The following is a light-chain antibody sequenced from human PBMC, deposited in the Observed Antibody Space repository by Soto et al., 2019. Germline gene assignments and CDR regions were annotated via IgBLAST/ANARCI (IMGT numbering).Light chain of an antibody. J-gene: IGLJ1*01. CDR2: EVS. CDR3: ISYTSDDVRYV. V-gene: IGLV2-14*01. Sequence: QSALTQPASVSGTPGQSITISCTGSSSDVGIYDFASWYQHHPGRAPKLIVSEVSHRPSGVSNRFSGSKSGNTASLTISGLQSEDEADYYCISYTSDDVRYVFGTGTKVTVL. CDR1: SSDVGIYDF.